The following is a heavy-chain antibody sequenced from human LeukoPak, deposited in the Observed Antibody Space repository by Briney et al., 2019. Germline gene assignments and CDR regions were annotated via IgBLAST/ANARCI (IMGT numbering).Heavy chain of an antibody. V-gene: IGHV3-74*01. CDR3: ARDADCSSTSCPPSY. CDR1: GFTFSSYW. D-gene: IGHD2-2*01. CDR2: INSDGSST. J-gene: IGHJ4*02. Sequence: PGGSLRLSCAASGFTFSSYWMHWVRQAPGKGLVWVSRINSDGSSTSYADSVKGRFTISRDNAKNSLYLQMNSLRAEDTAVYYCARDADCSSTSCPPSYWGQGTLVTVSS.